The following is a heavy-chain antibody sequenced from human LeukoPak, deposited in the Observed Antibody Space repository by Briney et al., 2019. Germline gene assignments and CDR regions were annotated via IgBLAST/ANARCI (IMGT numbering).Heavy chain of an antibody. CDR1: GGSFSGYY. D-gene: IGHD3-10*01. J-gene: IGHJ6*02. CDR2: INHSGST. CDR3: ARASYYGSGSYYYNYYYGMDV. V-gene: IGHV4-34*01. Sequence: SETLSLTCAVYGGSFSGYYWSWIRQPPGKGLEWIGEINHSGSTNYNPSLKSRVTISVDTSKNQFSLKLSSVTAADTAVYYCARASYYGSGSYYYNYYYGMDVWGQGTTVTVSS.